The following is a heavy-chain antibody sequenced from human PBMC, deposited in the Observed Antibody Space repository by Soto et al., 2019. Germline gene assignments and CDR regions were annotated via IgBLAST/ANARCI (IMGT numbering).Heavy chain of an antibody. V-gene: IGHV4-39*01. CDR2: IYYSGST. D-gene: IGHD3-3*01. J-gene: IGHJ5*02. CDR1: GGSISSSSYY. Sequence: PSETLSLTCTVSGGSISSSSYYGGWIRQPPGKGLEWIGSIYYSGSTYYNPSLKSRVTISVDTSKNQFSLKLSSVTAADTAVYYCARMFPAHLYYDFWSGYPWFDPWGQGTLVTVSS. CDR3: ARMFPAHLYYDFWSGYPWFDP.